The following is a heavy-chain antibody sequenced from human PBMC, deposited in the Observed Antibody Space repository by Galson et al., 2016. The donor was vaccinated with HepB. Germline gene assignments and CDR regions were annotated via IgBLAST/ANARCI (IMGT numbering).Heavy chain of an antibody. V-gene: IGHV3-15*01. Sequence: RLSCAASGFTIPFSNVWMTXVRQAPGKGLEWVGRIKGIPDGGTTDYAAPVKGRFLISRHASKNTLYLQMSSLKTEDTAMYYCTTLPPDYYESSGYLSNWGQGTLVTVSS. CDR1: GFTIPFSNVW. CDR2: IKGIPDGGTT. D-gene: IGHD3-22*01. J-gene: IGHJ1*01. CDR3: TTLPPDYYESSGYLSN.